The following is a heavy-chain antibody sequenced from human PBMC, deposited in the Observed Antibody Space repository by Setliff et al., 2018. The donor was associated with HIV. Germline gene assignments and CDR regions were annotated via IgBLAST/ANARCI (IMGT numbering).Heavy chain of an antibody. J-gene: IGHJ4*02. V-gene: IGHV1-69*13. Sequence: ASVKVSCKAFGGTFSNYPISWIRQDPGQGLEWMGGINPMLGTANYAQKFQGRVTITADESTSTVYMELSRLRSEDTAVYYCARDSLPPPQEYYEYWSALDYWGQGTLVTVSS. CDR2: INPMLGTA. D-gene: IGHD3-3*01. CDR3: ARDSLPPPQEYYEYWSALDY. CDR1: GGTFSNYP.